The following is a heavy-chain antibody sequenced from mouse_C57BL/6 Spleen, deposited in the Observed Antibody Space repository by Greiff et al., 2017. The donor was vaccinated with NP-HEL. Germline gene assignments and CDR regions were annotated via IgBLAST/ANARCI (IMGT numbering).Heavy chain of an antibody. CDR3: ARYHYGKGFDY. V-gene: IGHV1-82*01. Sequence: VKLQESGPELVKPGASVKISCKASGYAFSSSWMNWVKQRPGKGLEWIGRIYPGDGDTNYNGKFKGKATLTADKSSSTAYMQLSSLTSEDSAVYFCARYHYGKGFDYWGQGTTLTVSS. D-gene: IGHD2-1*01. J-gene: IGHJ2*01. CDR1: GYAFSSSW. CDR2: IYPGDGDT.